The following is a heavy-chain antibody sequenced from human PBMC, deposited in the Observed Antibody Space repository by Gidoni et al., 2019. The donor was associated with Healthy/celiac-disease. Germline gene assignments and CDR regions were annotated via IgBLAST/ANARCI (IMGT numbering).Heavy chain of an antibody. V-gene: IGHV4-39*01. CDR3: ARLEASYSGYDWALDY. CDR1: GGSISSSSYY. CDR2: IYYSGST. J-gene: IGHJ4*02. Sequence: QLQLQESGPGLVKPSETLSLTCTVPGGSISSSSYYWGWIRQPPGKGLEWIGSIYYSGSTYYNPSLKSRVTISVDTSKNQFSLKLSSVTAADTAVYYCARLEASYSGYDWALDYWGQGTLVTVSS. D-gene: IGHD5-12*01.